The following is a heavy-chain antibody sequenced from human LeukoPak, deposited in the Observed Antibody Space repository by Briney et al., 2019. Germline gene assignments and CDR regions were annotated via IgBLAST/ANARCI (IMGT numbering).Heavy chain of an antibody. J-gene: IGHJ3*02. Sequence: SETLSLTCTVSGGSISGYYWSWIRQPPGKRLEWIAYIYYTGATDYNPSLKSRVTISVDTSKNQFSLRLSSVTAADTAVYYCARDRRLGELSPTAFDIWGQGTMVTVSS. CDR2: IYYTGAT. CDR3: ARDRRLGELSPTAFDI. D-gene: IGHD3-16*02. CDR1: GGSISGYY. V-gene: IGHV4-59*12.